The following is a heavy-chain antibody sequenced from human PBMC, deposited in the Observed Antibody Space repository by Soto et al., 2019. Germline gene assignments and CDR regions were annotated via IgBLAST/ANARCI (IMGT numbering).Heavy chain of an antibody. CDR2: ISGSGGST. CDR3: AKADYVGPAATHFAY. CDR1: GFTFSSYA. D-gene: IGHD2-2*01. Sequence: EVQLLESGGGLVQPGGSLRLSCAASGFTFSSYAMSWVRQAPGKGLEWVSAISGSGGSTYYADSVKGRFTISRDNSKNTGYVQMNSLRAEDTAVYYCAKADYVGPAATHFAYWGQGTLVTVSS. V-gene: IGHV3-23*01. J-gene: IGHJ4*02.